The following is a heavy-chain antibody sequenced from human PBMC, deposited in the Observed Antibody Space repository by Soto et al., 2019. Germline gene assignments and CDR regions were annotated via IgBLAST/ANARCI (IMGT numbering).Heavy chain of an antibody. CDR1: GFTFSSYG. D-gene: IGHD2-2*01. J-gene: IGHJ4*02. CDR2: IWYDGSNQ. CDR3: ARDFCPVPTCYDL. Sequence: PGGSLRLSCAASGFTFSSYGMHWVRQAPGKGLEWVAVIWYDGSNQYYIDPVKGRFTISRDQSKNTLYLQMNSLRAEDTAVYYCARDFCPVPTCYDLWGQGVLVTVSS. V-gene: IGHV3-33*01.